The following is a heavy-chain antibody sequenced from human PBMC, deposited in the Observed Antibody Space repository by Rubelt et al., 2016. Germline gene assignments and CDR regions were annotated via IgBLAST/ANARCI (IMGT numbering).Heavy chain of an antibody. CDR3: ARAEYQLPDDAFDI. V-gene: IGHV3-30*04. D-gene: IGHD6-6*01. CDR1: GFTFSSYA. Sequence: SGFTFSSYAMHWVRQAPGKGLEWVAVISDDGNKKYYADSVRGRFTISRDNFKNTVYLQMNSLRPEDTAVYYCARAEYQLPDDAFDIWGQGTMVTVSS. J-gene: IGHJ3*02. CDR2: ISDDGNKK.